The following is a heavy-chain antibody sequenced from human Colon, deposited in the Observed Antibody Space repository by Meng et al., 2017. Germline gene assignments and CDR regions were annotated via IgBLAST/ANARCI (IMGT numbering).Heavy chain of an antibody. Sequence: GESLKISCAASGFTFSSYWMSWVRQAPGKGLEWVANIKQDGSEKYYVDSVKGRFTISRDNAKNSLYLQMNSLRAEDTAVYYCARDFQEKLSTYYYDSSGYYYSGPLDYWGQGTLVTVSS. V-gene: IGHV3-7*01. CDR3: ARDFQEKLSTYYYDSSGYYYSGPLDY. CDR2: IKQDGSEK. D-gene: IGHD3-22*01. CDR1: GFTFSSYW. J-gene: IGHJ4*02.